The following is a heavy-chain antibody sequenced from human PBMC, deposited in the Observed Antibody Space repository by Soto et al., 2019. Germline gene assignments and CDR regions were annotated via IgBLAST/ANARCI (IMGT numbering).Heavy chain of an antibody. D-gene: IGHD5-12*01. Sequence: QVQLQQSGPGLVKPSQSLSLTCAISGDSVSRDSAAWNWIRLTPSRDLEWLGRIYYRSKRLNTYEVSVNSRITISPDTSKNQFSLQLSSVTPEDTAVYYCARGSWDDVSGHYYIDVWDEGTTVTVSS. CDR2: IYYRSKRLN. J-gene: IGHJ6*03. CDR1: GDSVSRDSAA. V-gene: IGHV6-1*02. CDR3: ARGSWDDVSGHYYIDV.